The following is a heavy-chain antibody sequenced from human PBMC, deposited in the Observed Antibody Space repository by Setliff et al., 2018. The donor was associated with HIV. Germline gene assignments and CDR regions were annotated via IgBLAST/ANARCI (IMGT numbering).Heavy chain of an antibody. CDR3: ARRGWNAYRAFDY. J-gene: IGHJ4*02. V-gene: IGHV4-34*01. CDR2: MNHGGST. CDR1: GESLSGYS. D-gene: IGHD4-4*01. Sequence: NPSETLSLTCGVYGESLSGYSWNWIRQPPGKRLEWIGEMNHGGSTNYNPSLKSRVTMSVDTSKNHFSLNLTSVTAADTAVYYCARRGWNAYRAFDYWGQGPLVTVSS.